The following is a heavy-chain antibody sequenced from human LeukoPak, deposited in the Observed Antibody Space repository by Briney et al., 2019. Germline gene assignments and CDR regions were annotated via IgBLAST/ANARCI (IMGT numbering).Heavy chain of an antibody. J-gene: IGHJ4*02. D-gene: IGHD6-6*01. V-gene: IGHV4-30-2*01. CDR2: IYHSGST. CDR1: GGSISSGGYY. CDR3: ARVTFEYSSSSIDY. Sequence: PSETLSLTCTVSGGSISSGGYYWSWIRQPPGKGLEWIGYIYHSGSTYYNPSLKSRVTISVDRSKNQFSLKLSSVTAADTAVYYCARVTFEYSSSSIDYWGQGTLVTVSS.